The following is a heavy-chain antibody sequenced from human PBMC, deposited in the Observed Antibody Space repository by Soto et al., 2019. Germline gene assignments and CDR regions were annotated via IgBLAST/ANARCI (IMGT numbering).Heavy chain of an antibody. V-gene: IGHV4-39*01. CDR3: ARLGAIVLVPAERPVGAFDI. CDR2: IYYSGST. J-gene: IGHJ3*02. CDR1: GGSISSSSYY. D-gene: IGHD2-2*01. Sequence: SETLSLTCTVSGGSISSSSYYWGWIRQPPGKGLEWIGSIYYSGSTYYNPSLKSRVTISVDTSKNQFSLKLRSVTAADTAVYYCARLGAIVLVPAERPVGAFDIWGQGTMVTVSS.